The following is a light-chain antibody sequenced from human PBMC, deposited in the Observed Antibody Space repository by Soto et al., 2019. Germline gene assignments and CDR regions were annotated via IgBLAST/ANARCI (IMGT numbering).Light chain of an antibody. V-gene: IGLV2-8*01. CDR1: SSDIGAYNY. Sequence: QSALTQPPSASGSPGQSVTISCTGSSSDIGAYNYVSWYQQHPGKAPKLILYEVTKRPSGVPARFSGSKSGNTASLTVSGLQAEDEADYYCGSYADMNNPYVFGTGTKLTVL. CDR3: GSYADMNNPYV. CDR2: EVT. J-gene: IGLJ1*01.